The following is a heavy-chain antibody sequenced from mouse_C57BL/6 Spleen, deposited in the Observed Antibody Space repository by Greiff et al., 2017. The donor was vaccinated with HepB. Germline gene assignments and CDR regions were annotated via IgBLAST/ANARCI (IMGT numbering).Heavy chain of an antibody. V-gene: IGHV3-6*01. CDR3: ALYDYDEDWYFDV. D-gene: IGHD2-4*01. J-gene: IGHJ1*03. CDR2: ISYDGSN. CDR1: GYSITSGYY. Sequence: EVHLVESGPGLVKPSQSLSLTCSVTGYSITSGYYWNWIRQFPGNKLEWMGYISYDGSNNYNPSLKNRISITRDTSKNQFFLKLNSVTTEDTATYYCALYDYDEDWYFDVWGTGTTVTVSS.